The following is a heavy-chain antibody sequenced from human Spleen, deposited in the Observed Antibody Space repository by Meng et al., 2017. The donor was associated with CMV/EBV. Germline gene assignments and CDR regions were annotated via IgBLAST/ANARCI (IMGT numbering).Heavy chain of an antibody. D-gene: IGHD3-9*01. J-gene: IGHJ6*02. CDR2: IYYSGTT. CDR3: ARDLYYDILTGYSTRGGMDV. V-gene: IGHV4-30-4*08. Sequence: SETLSLTCTVSGGSISSGDYYWSWIRQPPGKGLEWIGYIYYSGTTYYNPSLKSRVTISVDTSTNQFSLKLSSVTAADTAVYYCARDLYYDILTGYSTRGGMDVWGQGTTVTVSS. CDR1: GGSISSGDYY.